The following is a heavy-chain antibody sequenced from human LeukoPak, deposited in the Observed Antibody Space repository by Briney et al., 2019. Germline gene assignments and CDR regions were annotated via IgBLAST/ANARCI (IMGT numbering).Heavy chain of an antibody. CDR2: INPKSGGT. J-gene: IGHJ4*02. CDR3: AREIGGNLHYDY. V-gene: IGHV1-2*04. CDR1: GYTFTDYF. Sequence: ASVKVSCKPSGYTFTDYFIHWVRPAPGQGLEWMAWINPKSGGTHYAQNFQGWVTMTRDTSVRTAYMELSRLISDDTAVYYCAREIGGNLHYDYWGQGALVTVSS. D-gene: IGHD4-23*01.